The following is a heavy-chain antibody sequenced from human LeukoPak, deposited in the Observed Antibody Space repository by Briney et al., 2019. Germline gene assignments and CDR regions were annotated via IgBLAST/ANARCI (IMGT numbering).Heavy chain of an antibody. D-gene: IGHD3-22*01. CDR3: ARGRKGYYYDSSGSPTFDY. J-gene: IGHJ4*02. CDR2: INPNSGGT. V-gene: IGHV1-2*02. CDR1: GYTFTGYY. Sequence: ASVKVSCKASGYTFTGYYMHWVRQAPGQGLEWMGWINPNSGGTNYAQKFQGRVTMTRDTSISTAYMELSRLRSDDTAVYYCARGRKGYYYDSSGSPTFDYWGQGTLVTVSS.